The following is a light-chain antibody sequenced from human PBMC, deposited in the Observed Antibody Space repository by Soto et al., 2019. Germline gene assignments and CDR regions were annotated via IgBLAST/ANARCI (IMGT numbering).Light chain of an antibody. V-gene: IGKV1-5*03. J-gene: IGKJ2*01. CDR3: QQYISYCS. CDR2: KAS. CDR1: QFVNKW. Sequence: DIQMTQSPSTLSASVGDRVTITCRASQFVNKWLAWYQQKPGKAPKLLMYKASDLENGVSSRFSGSGSGTEFTLTINGVQPEDSATYYCQQYISYCSFGQGTRL.